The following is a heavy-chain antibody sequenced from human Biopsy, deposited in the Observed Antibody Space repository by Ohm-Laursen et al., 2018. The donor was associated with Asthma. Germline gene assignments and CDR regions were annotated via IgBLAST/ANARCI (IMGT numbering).Heavy chain of an antibody. Sequence: SSVKVSCKPLGGTFNTYVIGWGGQAPRQGLEWMGGINSVIGTTTYPQKFQDRVTITADDSTSTVYMELSSLRSEDTAVYYCARKAGSCISRTCYSLDFWGQGTLVTVSS. V-gene: IGHV1-69*01. CDR3: ARKAGSCISRTCYSLDF. D-gene: IGHD2-2*01. CDR2: INSVIGTT. CDR1: GGTFNTYV. J-gene: IGHJ4*02.